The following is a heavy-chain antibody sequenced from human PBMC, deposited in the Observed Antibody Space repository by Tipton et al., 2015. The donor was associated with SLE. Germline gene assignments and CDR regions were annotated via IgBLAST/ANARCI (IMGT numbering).Heavy chain of an antibody. CDR2: IHHSGNT. V-gene: IGHV4-38-2*01. Sequence: LRLSCAASGFTFSSYSMNWVRQAPGKGLEWIGSIHHSGNTYFNPSLKSRVTMSIDTSRNEVFLRLTSVTAADTAVYYCARHDYDSNGYYQHYFDYWGQGTLVTVSS. CDR1: GFTFSSYS. D-gene: IGHD3-22*01. CDR3: ARHDYDSNGYYQHYFDY. J-gene: IGHJ4*02.